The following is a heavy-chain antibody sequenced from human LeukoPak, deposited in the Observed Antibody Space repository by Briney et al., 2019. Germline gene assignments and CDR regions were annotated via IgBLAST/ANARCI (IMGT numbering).Heavy chain of an antibody. Sequence: SETLSLTCTVSGGSIRSYYWSWIRQPPGKGLEWIAYIYYSGSTNYNPSLKSRVTISVDTSKNQFSLKLSSVTAADTAVYYCAREMLSYYYYVDVWGKGTTVTISS. CDR2: IYYSGST. D-gene: IGHD2-8*01. V-gene: IGHV4-59*12. J-gene: IGHJ6*03. CDR1: GGSIRSYY. CDR3: AREMLSYYYYVDV.